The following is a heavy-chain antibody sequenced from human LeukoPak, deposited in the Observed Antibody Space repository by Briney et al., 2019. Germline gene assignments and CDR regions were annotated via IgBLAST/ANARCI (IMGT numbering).Heavy chain of an antibody. J-gene: IGHJ4*02. D-gene: IGHD3-10*01. Sequence: AASVNVSCKASGYTFTGYGISWVRQAPGQGPEWMGCIRGYNGNTNYAQKLQGRVTMTTETSTSTAYMELRSLRSDDTAMYYCARDLDGSGSYYTDYWGQGTLVTVS. V-gene: IGHV1-18*01. CDR2: IRGYNGNT. CDR1: GYTFTGYG. CDR3: ARDLDGSGSYYTDY.